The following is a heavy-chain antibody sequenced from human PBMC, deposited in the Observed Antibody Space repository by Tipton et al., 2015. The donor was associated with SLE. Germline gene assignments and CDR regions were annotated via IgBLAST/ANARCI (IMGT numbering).Heavy chain of an antibody. Sequence: SLRLSCAASGFTLSSYEMNWVRQAPGKGLEWVSYISSSGSTIYYADSVKGRFTISRDNAKNSLYLQMNSLRAEDTAVYYCARDGGYCEVWKAFDIWGQGTMVTVSS. V-gene: IGHV3-48*03. CDR2: ISSSGSTI. CDR3: ARDGGYCEVWKAFDI. CDR1: GFTLSSYE. D-gene: IGHD2-8*02. J-gene: IGHJ3*02.